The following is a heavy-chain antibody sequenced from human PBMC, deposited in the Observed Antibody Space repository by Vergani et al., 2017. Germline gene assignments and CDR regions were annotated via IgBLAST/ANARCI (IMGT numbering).Heavy chain of an antibody. CDR3: FYDFWAGYDSGDV. J-gene: IGHJ6*04. CDR1: GLTFSDSA. CDR2: IRDKAYNYAT. Sequence: EVQLVESGGGQVKPGGSLRLSCATSGLTFSDSAIHWVRQTSGKGLEWIGRIRDKAYNYATVYAVSVKGRFTISRDDSKKTAYLQMNGLTTEDTAVYYCFYDFWAGYDSGDVWGKGTTVTVSS. V-gene: IGHV3-73*01. D-gene: IGHD3/OR15-3a*01.